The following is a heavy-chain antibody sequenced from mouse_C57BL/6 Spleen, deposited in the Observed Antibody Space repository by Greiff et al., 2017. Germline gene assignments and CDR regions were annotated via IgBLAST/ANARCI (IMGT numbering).Heavy chain of an antibody. Sequence: VQLQQSGPELVKPGASVKISCKASGYAFSSSWMNWVKQRPGKGLEWIGRIYPGDGDTNYNGKFKGKATLTADKASSPAYMQLSSLTSEDSAVYFCARETTVVPDWYFDVWGTGTTGTVSS. CDR2: IYPGDGDT. CDR1: GYAFSSSW. D-gene: IGHD1-1*01. CDR3: ARETTVVPDWYFDV. J-gene: IGHJ1*03. V-gene: IGHV1-82*01.